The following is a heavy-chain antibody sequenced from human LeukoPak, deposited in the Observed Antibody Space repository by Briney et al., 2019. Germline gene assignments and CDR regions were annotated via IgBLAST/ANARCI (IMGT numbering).Heavy chain of an antibody. J-gene: IGHJ4*02. CDR2: FDPQDGET. CDR3: ATRDDSRGCYAY. D-gene: IGHD3-22*01. CDR1: GDTLTKLS. V-gene: IGHV1-24*01. Sequence: ASVQVSCEVSGDTLTKLSMHWVRQAPGKGLEWMGGFDPQDGETIYAQKFQGRVTMTEDTSADTAYMELSSPRSEDTAVYYCATRDDSRGCYAYWGQGTLVTVSS.